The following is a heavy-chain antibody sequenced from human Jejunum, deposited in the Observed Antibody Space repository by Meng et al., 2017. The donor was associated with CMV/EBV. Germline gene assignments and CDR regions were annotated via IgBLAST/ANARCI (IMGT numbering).Heavy chain of an antibody. CDR1: SGSFTGYY. Sequence: LSLTWGVDSGSFTGYYGNWIRQPPGRGLEGIGEMKHSGSTNYNPSLKSRVTISVDTSKKYFSLKLSSVTAADTAVYYCTRGGTRWLTHWGQGTLVTVSS. J-gene: IGHJ4*02. V-gene: IGHV4-34*01. D-gene: IGHD5-24*01. CDR3: TRGGTRWLTH. CDR2: MKHSGST.